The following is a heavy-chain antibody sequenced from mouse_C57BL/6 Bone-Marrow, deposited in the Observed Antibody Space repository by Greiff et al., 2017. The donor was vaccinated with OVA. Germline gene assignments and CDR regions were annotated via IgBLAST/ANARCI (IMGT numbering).Heavy chain of an antibody. J-gene: IGHJ4*01. CDR2: INSDGGST. Sequence: DVMLVESGGGLVQPGESLKLSCESNEYEFPSHDMSWVRKTPAKRLVLVAAINSDGGSTYYPATMERRFIISSDNTKKTLYLQMSSLRSEDTALYDGARQLRLRDYAMDYWGQGTSVTVSS. V-gene: IGHV5-2*01. D-gene: IGHD3-2*02. CDR1: EYEFPSHD. CDR3: ARQLRLRDYAMDY.